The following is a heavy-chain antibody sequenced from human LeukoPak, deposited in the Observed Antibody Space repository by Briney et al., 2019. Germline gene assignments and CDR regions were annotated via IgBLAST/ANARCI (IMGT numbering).Heavy chain of an antibody. V-gene: IGHV3-30*02. D-gene: IGHD3/OR15-3a*01. CDR2: IRYDGSNK. CDR1: GFTFISYG. CDR3: AKGGLVISQYYFDY. Sequence: PGGSLRLSCAASGFTFISYGMYWVRQAPGKGLESVAFIRYDGSNKYYADSVKGRFTVSRDNSKNTLYLQMKSLRAEDTAVYYCAKGGLVISQYYFDYWGQGTLVTVSS. J-gene: IGHJ4*02.